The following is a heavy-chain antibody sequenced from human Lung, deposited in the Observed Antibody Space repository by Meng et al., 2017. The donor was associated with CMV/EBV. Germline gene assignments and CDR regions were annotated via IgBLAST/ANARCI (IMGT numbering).Heavy chain of an antibody. CDR2: ISSSGSTI. CDR3: AREGIAVAGTGFDY. Sequence: SCAASGFTFSSYEMNWVRQAPGKGLEWVSYISSSGSTIYYADSVKGRFTISRDNAKNSLYLQMNSLRAEDTAVYYCAREGIAVAGTGFDYWGQGTXVTVSS. D-gene: IGHD6-19*01. J-gene: IGHJ4*02. V-gene: IGHV3-48*03. CDR1: GFTFSSYE.